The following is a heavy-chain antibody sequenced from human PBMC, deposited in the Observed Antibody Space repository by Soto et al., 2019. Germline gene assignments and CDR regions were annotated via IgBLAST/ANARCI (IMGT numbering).Heavy chain of an antibody. D-gene: IGHD6-13*01. CDR2: IYYSGST. V-gene: IGHV4-31*03. Sequence: TLSLTCTVSGGSISIGGYYWIWIRQHPGKGLEWIGYIYYSGSTDYNPSLKSRVTISVDTSKNQFSLKLSSVTAADTAVYYCARVFSDSSSFFDPWGQGTLVTVSS. CDR1: GGSISIGGYY. J-gene: IGHJ5*02. CDR3: ARVFSDSSSFFDP.